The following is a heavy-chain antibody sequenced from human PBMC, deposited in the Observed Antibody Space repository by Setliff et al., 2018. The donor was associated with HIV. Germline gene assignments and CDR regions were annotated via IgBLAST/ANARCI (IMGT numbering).Heavy chain of an antibody. CDR2: ISAYNGNT. CDR3: ARYKGKGQVGATPAPSDI. D-gene: IGHD1-26*01. Sequence: ASVKVSCKASGYTFTSYGISWVRQAPGQGLEWMGWISAYNGNTNYAQKLQGRVTMTTDTSTSTAYMELRSLRSDDTAVYYCARYKGKGQVGATPAPSDIWGQGTMVT. CDR1: GYTFTSYG. V-gene: IGHV1-18*01. J-gene: IGHJ3*02.